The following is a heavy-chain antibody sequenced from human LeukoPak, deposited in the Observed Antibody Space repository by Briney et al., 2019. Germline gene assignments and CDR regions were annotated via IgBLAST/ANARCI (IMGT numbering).Heavy chain of an antibody. J-gene: IGHJ4*02. CDR2: IYYSGST. Sequence: SETLSLTCTVSGGSISSYYWSWIRQPPGKGLEWIGYIYYSGSTNYNPSLKSRVTISVDTSKNQFSLKLSSVTAADTAVYYCARGHSMWVTASDYWGQGTLVTVSS. CDR3: ARGHSMWVTASDY. V-gene: IGHV4-59*08. CDR1: GGSISSYY. D-gene: IGHD2-21*02.